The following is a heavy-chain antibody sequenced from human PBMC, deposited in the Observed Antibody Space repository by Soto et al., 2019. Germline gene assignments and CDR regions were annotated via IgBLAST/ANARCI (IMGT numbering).Heavy chain of an antibody. CDR2: IYSIGST. V-gene: IGHV4-61*01. Sequence: QVQLQESGPGLVKPSETLSLTCTVSGGSVSSDTHYWSWIRQPPGKRLEWIGFIYSIGSTNYNPSLKSRVTVSVDTSKNQFSLKLRSVIVADTAVYHCARFVRSCSGTTCYTRADVWGQGTTVTVSS. D-gene: IGHD2-2*02. CDR1: GGSVSSDTHY. J-gene: IGHJ6*02. CDR3: ARFVRSCSGTTCYTRADV.